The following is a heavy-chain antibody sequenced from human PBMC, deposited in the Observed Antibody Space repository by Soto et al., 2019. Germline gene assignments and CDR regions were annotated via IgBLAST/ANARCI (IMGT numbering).Heavy chain of an antibody. CDR2: IYYRGST. Sequence: PSEILSLTCTVSGGSISSHYWSWVRQAPGKGLEWIGHIYYRGSTTYNPSLRSRSTISVDTSNNQFSLKLNSVTTADTAVYYCAGDGREASGMDVWGQGTKVTVSS. D-gene: IGHD1-26*01. V-gene: IGHV4-59*11. CDR1: GGSISSHY. CDR3: AGDGREASGMDV. J-gene: IGHJ6*02.